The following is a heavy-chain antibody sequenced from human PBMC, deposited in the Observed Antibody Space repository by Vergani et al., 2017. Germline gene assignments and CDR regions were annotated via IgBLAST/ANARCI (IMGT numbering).Heavy chain of an antibody. D-gene: IGHD1-26*01. CDR3: ARDLGGSYPFFDY. V-gene: IGHV3-47*01. Sequence: EDQLVESGGGLVQPGGSLRPSCAASGFAFSSYALHWVRRAPGKGLEWVSAIGTGGDTYYADSVMGRFTISRDNAKKSLYLHMNSLRAEDTAVYYCARDLGGSYPFFDYWGQGTLVTVSS. J-gene: IGHJ4*02. CDR1: GFAFSSYA. CDR2: IGTGGDT.